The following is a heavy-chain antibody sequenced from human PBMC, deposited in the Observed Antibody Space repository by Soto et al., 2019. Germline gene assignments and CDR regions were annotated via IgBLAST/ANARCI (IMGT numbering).Heavy chain of an antibody. V-gene: IGHV1-69*06. CDR3: AREGVGATATFDY. J-gene: IGHJ4*02. D-gene: IGHD1-26*01. CDR1: GGTFSSYA. Sequence: QVQLVQSGAEVKKPGSSVKVSCKATGGTFSSYAISWVRQAPGQGLERMGGIIPIFGTANYAQKFQGRVTITADKSTSTAYMELSSLRSEDTAVYYCAREGVGATATFDYWGQGTLVTVSS. CDR2: IIPIFGTA.